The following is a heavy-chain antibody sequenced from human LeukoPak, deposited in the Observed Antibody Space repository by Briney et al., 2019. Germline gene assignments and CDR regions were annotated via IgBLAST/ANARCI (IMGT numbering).Heavy chain of an antibody. Sequence: ASVKVSCKASGYTFTSYAMNWERQAPGQGLEWMGWINTNTGNPTYAQGFTGRFVFSLDTSVSTAYLQISSLKAEDTAVYYCARHQLAVAANWFDPWGQGTLVTVSS. CDR1: GYTFTSYA. CDR2: INTNTGNP. D-gene: IGHD6-19*01. J-gene: IGHJ5*02. CDR3: ARHQLAVAANWFDP. V-gene: IGHV7-4-1*02.